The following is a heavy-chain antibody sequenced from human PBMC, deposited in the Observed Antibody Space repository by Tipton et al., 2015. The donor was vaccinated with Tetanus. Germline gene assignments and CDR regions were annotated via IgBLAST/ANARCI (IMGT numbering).Heavy chain of an antibody. D-gene: IGHD4-11*01. V-gene: IGHV4-31*11. Sequence: TLSLTCDVSGASINAGGYLWTWVRQHPVKGLEWIGNIYYDTERTSHIPSLASRVSISVDKSKNHFSLRLASVTAADTAVYYCVRAPYSSPGKYYFDLWGQGTLVTVSS. CDR1: GASINAGGYL. CDR2: IYYDTERT. CDR3: VRAPYSSPGKYYFDL. J-gene: IGHJ4*02.